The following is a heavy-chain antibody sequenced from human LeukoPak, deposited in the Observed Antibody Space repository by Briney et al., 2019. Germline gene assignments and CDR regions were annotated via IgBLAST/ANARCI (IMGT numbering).Heavy chain of an antibody. Sequence: GGSLRLSCAASGFPFSSYPMTWVRQAPGKGLEWVANIKPDGTTKFYVDSVKGRFTISRDNSKNTLYLQMNSLRAEDTAVYYCAKDPPAVAGGWGQGTLVTVSS. CDR1: GFPFSSYP. V-gene: IGHV3-7*03. CDR3: AKDPPAVAGG. J-gene: IGHJ4*02. D-gene: IGHD6-19*01. CDR2: IKPDGTTK.